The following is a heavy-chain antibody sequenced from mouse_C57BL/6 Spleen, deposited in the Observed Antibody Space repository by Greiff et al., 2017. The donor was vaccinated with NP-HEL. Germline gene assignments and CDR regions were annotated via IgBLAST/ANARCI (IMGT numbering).Heavy chain of an antibody. CDR2: ISYDGSN. V-gene: IGHV3-6*01. J-gene: IGHJ4*01. Sequence: ESGPGLVKPSQSLSLTCSVTGYSITSGYYCNWIRQFPGNKLEWMGYISYDGSNNYNPSLKNRISITRDTSKNQFFLKLNSVTTEDTATYYCAREGDYDVPYAMDYWGQGTSVTVSS. CDR3: AREGDYDVPYAMDY. CDR1: GYSITSGYY. D-gene: IGHD2-4*01.